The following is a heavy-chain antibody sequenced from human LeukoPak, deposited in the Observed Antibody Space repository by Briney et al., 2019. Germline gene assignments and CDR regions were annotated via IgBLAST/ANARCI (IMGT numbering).Heavy chain of an antibody. J-gene: IGHJ4*02. CDR3: ACRGYYYDSSGYYFDY. Sequence: ASVKVSCKASGYTFTGYYMHWVRQAPGQGLEWMGWINPKSGGTNYAQKFQGRVTMTRDTSISTAYMELSRLRSDDTAVYYCACRGYYYDSSGYYFDYWGQGTLVTVSS. CDR2: INPKSGGT. CDR1: GYTFTGYY. V-gene: IGHV1-2*02. D-gene: IGHD3-22*01.